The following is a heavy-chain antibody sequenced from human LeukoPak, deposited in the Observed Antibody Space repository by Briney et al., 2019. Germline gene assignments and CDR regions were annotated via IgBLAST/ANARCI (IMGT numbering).Heavy chain of an antibody. D-gene: IGHD4-17*01. Sequence: SGGSLRLSCAASGFTFSSYAMSWVRQAPGKGLEWVSAISGSGGSTYYADSVKGRFTISRDNSKNTLYLQMNSLRAEDTAVYYCAKGVRDIDYGDYAAHWGQGTLVTVSS. CDR1: GFTFSSYA. J-gene: IGHJ4*02. CDR3: AKGVRDIDYGDYAAH. V-gene: IGHV3-23*01. CDR2: ISGSGGST.